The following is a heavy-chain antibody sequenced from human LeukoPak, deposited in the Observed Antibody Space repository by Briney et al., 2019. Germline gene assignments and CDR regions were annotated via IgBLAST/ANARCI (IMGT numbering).Heavy chain of an antibody. CDR2: ITSNDDGGTT. J-gene: IGHJ4*02. CDR3: STYLTI. V-gene: IGHV3-15*01. CDR1: GFTFSNAW. Sequence: AGGALRLSCAASGFTFSNAWMSWVRQAPGKGLEWVGRITSNDDGGTTDYAAAVKGRFTISRDDSKTTLFLQMNSLKIEDTAVYYCSTYLTIRGQGSLVTVSS.